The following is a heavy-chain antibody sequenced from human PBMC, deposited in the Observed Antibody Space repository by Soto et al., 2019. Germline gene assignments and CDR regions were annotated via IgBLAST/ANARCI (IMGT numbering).Heavy chain of an antibody. Sequence: QVNLVQSGAEVKKPGASVKVSCKASGNNFNGYYIHWVRQAPGQGLEWMGWMNPNTGGANYAQKFQGKVIMTTDTSISTAYLELRSLTSDDTAVYYCAKVISTIGSKQWLAQTKHQALDYWGQGTLVTVSS. D-gene: IGHD6-19*01. CDR3: AKVISTIGSKQWLAQTKHQALDY. V-gene: IGHV1-2*02. CDR2: MNPNTGGA. J-gene: IGHJ4*02. CDR1: GNNFNGYY.